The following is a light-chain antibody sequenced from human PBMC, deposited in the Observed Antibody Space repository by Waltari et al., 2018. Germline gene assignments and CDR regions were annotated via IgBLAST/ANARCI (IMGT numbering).Light chain of an antibody. CDR3: CSYAGRYTFV. J-gene: IGLJ1*01. Sequence: QSALTQPRSVSGSPGQSVTISCTATISDVGGYNYVSWYHQHPGKAPKPLIYEVSKRPSGVPDRLSGSKSGNTASLTISGLQAEDEADYYCCSYAGRYTFVFGTGTKVTVL. CDR1: ISDVGGYNY. CDR2: EVS. V-gene: IGLV2-11*01.